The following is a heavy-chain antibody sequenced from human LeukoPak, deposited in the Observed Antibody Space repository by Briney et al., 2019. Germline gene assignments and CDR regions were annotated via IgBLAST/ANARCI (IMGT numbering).Heavy chain of an antibody. D-gene: IGHD6-13*01. J-gene: IGHJ4*02. CDR2: IYYSGST. V-gene: IGHV4-39*01. Sequence: SETLSLTCTVSGGSISSSSYYWGWTRQPPGKGLEWIGSIYYSGSTYYNPSLKSRVTISVDTSKNQFSLKLSSVTAADTAVYYCARQARDLAAAGSADYWGQGTLVTVSS. CDR1: GGSISSSSYY. CDR3: ARQARDLAAAGSADY.